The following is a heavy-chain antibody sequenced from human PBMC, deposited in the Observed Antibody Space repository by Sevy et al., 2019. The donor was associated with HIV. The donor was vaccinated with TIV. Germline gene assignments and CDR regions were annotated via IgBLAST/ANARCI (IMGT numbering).Heavy chain of an antibody. J-gene: IGHJ4*02. V-gene: IGHV3-23*01. Sequence: GGSLRLSCAASGFTFTTYAMSWVRQAPGKGLEWVSGISGSGDSTYYADSVKGRFTISRDNSKNTLYVQMNSLRADDTAIYYCAKEGLDLYSSGRYDCWGQGTLVTVSS. CDR3: AKEGLDLYSSGRYDC. CDR1: GFTFTTYA. CDR2: ISGSGDST. D-gene: IGHD6-19*01.